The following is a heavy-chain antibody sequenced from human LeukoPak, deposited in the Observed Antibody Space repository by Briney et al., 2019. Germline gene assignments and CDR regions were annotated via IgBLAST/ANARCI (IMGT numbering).Heavy chain of an antibody. V-gene: IGHV3-13*01. CDR3: ARESIVAGAFDI. D-gene: IGHD6-25*01. CDR2: IGTAGGT. J-gene: IGHJ3*02. CDR1: GFTFSSYD. Sequence: PGGSLRLSCAASGFTFSSYDMHWVRQATGKGLEWVSAIGTAGGTYYPGSVKGRFTISRENAKNSLYLQMNSLRAGDTAVYYCARESIVAGAFDIWGQGTMVTVSS.